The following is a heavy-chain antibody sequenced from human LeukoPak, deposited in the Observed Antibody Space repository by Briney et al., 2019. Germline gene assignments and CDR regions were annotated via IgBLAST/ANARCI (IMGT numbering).Heavy chain of an antibody. V-gene: IGHV3-7*01. Sequence: PGGSLRLSCAASGFTFSSYWMSWVRQAPGKGLEWVANIKQDGSEKYYVDSVKGRFTISRDNAKNSLYLQMNSLRAEDTAVYYCARLKGSGSYYSDDAFDIWGQGTMVTVSS. CDR2: IKQDGSEK. D-gene: IGHD3-10*01. CDR3: ARLKGSGSYYSDDAFDI. CDR1: GFTFSSYW. J-gene: IGHJ3*02.